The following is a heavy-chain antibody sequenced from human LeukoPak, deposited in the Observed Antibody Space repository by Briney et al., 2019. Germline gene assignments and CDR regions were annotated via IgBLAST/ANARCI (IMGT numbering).Heavy chain of an antibody. J-gene: IGHJ4*03. D-gene: IGHD5-18*01. V-gene: IGHV1-2*02. CDR2: INPKSGDT. CDR1: GYTFTGNF. CDR3: ARDLRPLLGYIYAKWLGYFDH. Sequence: ASVKVSCKASGYTFTGNFLHWVRQAPGQGLEWMGWINPKSGDTNYAQKFQGRVTMTRDTSISTMYMELSGLRSGDTAAYYCARDLRPLLGYIYAKWLGYFDHWGQGTLVTVSS.